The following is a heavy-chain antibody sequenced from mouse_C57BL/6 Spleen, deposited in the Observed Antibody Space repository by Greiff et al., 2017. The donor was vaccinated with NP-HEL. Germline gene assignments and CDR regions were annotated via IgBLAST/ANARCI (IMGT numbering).Heavy chain of an antibody. J-gene: IGHJ2*01. V-gene: IGHV1-15*01. CDR1: GYTFTDYE. Sequence: ESGAELVRPGASVTLSCKASGYTFTDYEMHWVKQTPVHGLEWIGAIDPETGGTAYNQKFKGKAILTADKSSSTAYMELRSLTSEDSAVYYCTRSDYWGQGTTLTVSS. CDR3: TRSDY. CDR2: IDPETGGT.